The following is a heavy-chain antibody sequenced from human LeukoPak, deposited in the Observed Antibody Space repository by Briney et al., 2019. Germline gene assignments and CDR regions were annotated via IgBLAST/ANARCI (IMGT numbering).Heavy chain of an antibody. CDR1: GFSFSEYY. J-gene: IGHJ5*02. CDR2: ISSGSTYT. V-gene: IGHV3-11*03. Sequence: GGSLRLSCAASGFSFSEYYMTWIRQAPGKGLEWLSYISSGSTYTNYADSVKGRFTVSRDNSKDTLYLQMNSLRAEDTAVYYCAKLLSGYCTRTSCLNWFDPWGQGTLVTVSS. D-gene: IGHD2-2*01. CDR3: AKLLSGYCTRTSCLNWFDP.